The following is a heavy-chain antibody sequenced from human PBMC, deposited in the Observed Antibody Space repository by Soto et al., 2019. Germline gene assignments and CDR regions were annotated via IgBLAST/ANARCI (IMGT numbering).Heavy chain of an antibody. CDR3: ARFVRSCSGTTCYTRADV. D-gene: IGHD2-2*02. J-gene: IGHJ6*02. V-gene: IGHV4-4*07. CDR2: IHTSGST. CDR1: GGSISRYY. Sequence: SETLSLTCTVSGGSISRYYWNWIRQSAGKGLEWIGRIHTSGSTNYNPSLKSRVTMSVDASKKRFSLNLRSVIVADTAVYHCARFVRSCSGTTCYTRADVWGQGTTVTVSS.